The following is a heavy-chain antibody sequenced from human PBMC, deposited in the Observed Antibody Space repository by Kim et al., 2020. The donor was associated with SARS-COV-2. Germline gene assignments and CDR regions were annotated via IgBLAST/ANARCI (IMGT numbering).Heavy chain of an antibody. CDR1: GFTFSSYA. Sequence: GGSLRLSCSASGFTFSSYAMHWVRQAPGKGLEYVSAISSNGGSTYYADSVKGRFTISRDNSKNTLYLQMSSLRAEDTAVYYCSARGYCSSTSCYGGGEDAFDIWGQGTMVTVSS. D-gene: IGHD2-2*01. CDR3: SARGYCSSTSCYGGGEDAFDI. J-gene: IGHJ3*02. CDR2: ISSNGGST. V-gene: IGHV3-64D*09.